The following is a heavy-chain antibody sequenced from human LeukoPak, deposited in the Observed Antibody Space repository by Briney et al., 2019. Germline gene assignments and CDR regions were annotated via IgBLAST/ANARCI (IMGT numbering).Heavy chain of an antibody. V-gene: IGHV3-30*04. CDR3: ARTIAAAGFFDY. CDR2: ISYDGSNK. Sequence: GRSLRLSCAASGLTFSSYAMHWVRQAPGKGLEWVAVISYDGSNKYYADSVKGRFTISRDNSKNTLYLQINSLRAEDTAVYYCARTIAAAGFFDYWGQGTPVTVSS. J-gene: IGHJ4*02. CDR1: GLTFSSYA. D-gene: IGHD6-13*01.